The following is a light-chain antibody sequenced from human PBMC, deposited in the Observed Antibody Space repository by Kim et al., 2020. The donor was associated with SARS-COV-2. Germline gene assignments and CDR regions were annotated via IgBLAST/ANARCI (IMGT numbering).Light chain of an antibody. J-gene: IGKJ2*01. CDR1: QGISNY. CDR3: QKYDSGPYT. V-gene: IGKV1-27*01. Sequence: IQMTQSPSSLSASVGDSVTITCRASQGISNYLAWYQEKPGKVPKLLTYGASTLQPGVPSRFSGTGSETDFTLTINTLQPEDVATYYCQKYDSGPYTFGQGTKLEI. CDR2: GAS.